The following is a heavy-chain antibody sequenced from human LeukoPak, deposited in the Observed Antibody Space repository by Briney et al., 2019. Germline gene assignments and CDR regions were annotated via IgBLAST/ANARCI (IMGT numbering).Heavy chain of an antibody. CDR1: GYSFTSYW. J-gene: IGHJ3*02. D-gene: IGHD6-19*01. CDR2: IYPGDSDT. V-gene: IGHV5-51*01. Sequence: GESLKISCKGSGYSFTSYWIGWVRQMPGKGLEWMGIIYPGDSDTRYSPSFQGQVTISADKSISTAYLQWSSLKASDTAMYYCARATPTYSSGWLDAFDIWGQGTMVTVSS. CDR3: ARATPTYSSGWLDAFDI.